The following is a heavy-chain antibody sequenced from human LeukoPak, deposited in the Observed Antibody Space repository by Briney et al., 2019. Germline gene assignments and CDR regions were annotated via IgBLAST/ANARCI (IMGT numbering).Heavy chain of an antibody. CDR3: ARGSRRSIVEAGQFDY. Sequence: SETLSLTCAVYGGSFSGYYWSWIRQPPGKGLEWIGEINHSGSTNYNPSLKSRVTISVDTSKNQFSLKLSSVTAADTAVYYCARGSRRSIVEAGQFDYWGQGTLVTVSS. J-gene: IGHJ4*02. CDR2: INHSGST. V-gene: IGHV4-34*01. D-gene: IGHD1-26*01. CDR1: GGSFSGYY.